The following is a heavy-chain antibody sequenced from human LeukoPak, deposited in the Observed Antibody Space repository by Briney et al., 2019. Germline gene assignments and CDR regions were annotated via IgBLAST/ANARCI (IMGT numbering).Heavy chain of an antibody. J-gene: IGHJ4*02. D-gene: IGHD2/OR15-2a*01. V-gene: IGHV4-59*01. Sequence: SETLSLTCTVSRGSISDYYWGWIRQPPGEGLEWIGYIYYSGSTNYNPPRKSRVTISLTTSKNQFSLNLTSVTGADTAVYYCARELKVGNTGYYFDYWGQGTRVTVTS. CDR2: IYYSGST. CDR1: RGSISDYY. CDR3: ARELKVGNTGYYFDY.